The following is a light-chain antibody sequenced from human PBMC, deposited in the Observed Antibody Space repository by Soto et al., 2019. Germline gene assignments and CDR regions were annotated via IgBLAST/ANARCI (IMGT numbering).Light chain of an antibody. J-gene: IGKJ1*01. CDR2: KAS. Sequence: DIQMTQSPSTLSGSVGDRVTITCRASQTISSCLAWYQQKPGKAPKLLIYKASTITSGVPSRFSGSGSGTEFTLTISSLQPDDFATYYCQHYNSYSEAFGQGTKVDI. CDR1: QTISSC. V-gene: IGKV1-5*03. CDR3: QHYNSYSEA.